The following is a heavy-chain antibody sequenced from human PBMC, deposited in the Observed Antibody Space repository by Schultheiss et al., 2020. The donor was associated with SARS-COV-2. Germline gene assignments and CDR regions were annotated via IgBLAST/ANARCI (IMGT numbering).Heavy chain of an antibody. CDR3: ARVSGRREPGYYYYYGMDV. D-gene: IGHD1-14*01. Sequence: SETLSLTCTVSGGSISSGSYYWSWIRQPPGKGLEWIGYIYYGGSTNYNPSLKSRVTMSVDTSKNQFSLKLSSVTAADTAVYYCARVSGRREPGYYYYYGMDVWGQGTTVTVSS. J-gene: IGHJ6*02. V-gene: IGHV4-61*01. CDR2: IYYGGST. CDR1: GGSISSGSYY.